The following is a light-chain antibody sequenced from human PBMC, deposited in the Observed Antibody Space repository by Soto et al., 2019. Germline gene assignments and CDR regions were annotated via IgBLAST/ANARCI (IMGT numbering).Light chain of an antibody. J-gene: IGLJ1*01. CDR1: GSDIGTYNR. CDR3: DYYTSSSTYV. V-gene: IGLV2-18*01. CDR2: DVS. Sequence: QSVLTQPPSVSGSPGQSVAISCTGTGSDIGTYNRVSWYQQPPGTAPKLMIYDVSDRPSGVPDRFSGSKSGNTASLTISGLQAEDEADYYTSSSTYVFVTGTKVTVL.